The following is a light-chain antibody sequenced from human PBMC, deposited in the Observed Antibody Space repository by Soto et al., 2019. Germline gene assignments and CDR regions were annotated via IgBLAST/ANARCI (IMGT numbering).Light chain of an antibody. CDR3: SSDTSSSFPHVV. CDR1: SSDVGGYNY. V-gene: IGLV2-14*01. J-gene: IGLJ2*01. CDR2: AVS. Sequence: QSVLTQPASVSGSPGQSITISCTGTSSDVGGYNYVSWYQQHPGKAPKLMIYAVSNRPSGVSNRFSGSKSGNTASLTISGLQAEDEADYYCSSDTSSSFPHVVFGGGTQLTVL.